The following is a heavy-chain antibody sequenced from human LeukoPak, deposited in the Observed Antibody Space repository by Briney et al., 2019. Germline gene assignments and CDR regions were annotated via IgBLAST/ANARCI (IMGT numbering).Heavy chain of an antibody. CDR2: INGDESST. J-gene: IGHJ4*02. Sequence: GGSLILSCAASGFTFSNYWMHWVRQAPGKGLVWVSRINGDESSTTYADSVKGRFTISRDNAKNTLYLQMNSLRAEDTAVYYCARDVQAGPGYWGQGTLVTVSS. CDR3: ARDVQAGPGY. CDR1: GFTFSNYW. V-gene: IGHV3-74*01.